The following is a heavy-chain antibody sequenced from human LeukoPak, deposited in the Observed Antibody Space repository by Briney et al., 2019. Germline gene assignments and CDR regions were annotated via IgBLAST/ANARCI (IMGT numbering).Heavy chain of an antibody. CDR2: IYGNGGGS. CDR1: GFDFSTYV. V-gene: IGHV3-23*01. CDR3: AKLGVRSSAGEDY. J-gene: IGHJ4*02. D-gene: IGHD3-10*01. Sequence: GGSLRLSCVASGFDFSTYVMYWVRQAPGKGLNWVSAIYGNGGGSSYVDSVKGRFTISRDNSKNTLYLQMNNLSPEDTALYYCAKLGVRSSAGEDYWGQGTPVTVSS.